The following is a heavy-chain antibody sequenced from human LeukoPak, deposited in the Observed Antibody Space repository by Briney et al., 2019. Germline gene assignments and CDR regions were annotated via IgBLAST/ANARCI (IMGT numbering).Heavy chain of an antibody. J-gene: IGHJ1*01. D-gene: IGHD6-13*01. CDR3: ASTLSGAAAGTGYFQH. V-gene: IGHV3-66*01. Sequence: GGSLRLSCVASGFTVSSTYMSWVRQAPGRGLEWVSVIYGDGSTKYADSVKGRFSISRDSSKNTLDLQMRSLRAEDTAVYYCASTLSGAAAGTGYFQHWGQGTLVTVSS. CDR2: IYGDGST. CDR1: GFTVSSTY.